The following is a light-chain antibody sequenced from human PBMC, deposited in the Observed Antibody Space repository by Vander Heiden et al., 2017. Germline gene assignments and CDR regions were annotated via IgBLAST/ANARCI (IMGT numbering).Light chain of an antibody. CDR3: QQCYSDPLT. Sequence: DIVMTQSPDSLTVSLGERATINCKSSQSVLSRSNNKNYLVWYQKKPGQAPRLLISWASTRESGVPDRFSGSGSGTDFTLTIGSLQAEDVAVYYCQQCYSDPLTFGGGTKVEIK. CDR2: WAS. J-gene: IGKJ4*01. V-gene: IGKV4-1*01. CDR1: QSVLSRSNNKNY.